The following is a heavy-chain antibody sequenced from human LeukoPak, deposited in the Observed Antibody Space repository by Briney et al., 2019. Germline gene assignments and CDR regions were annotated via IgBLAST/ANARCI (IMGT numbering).Heavy chain of an antibody. CDR1: GFTFSSYA. CDR2: ISGSGGST. J-gene: IGHJ4*02. D-gene: IGHD4-23*01. Sequence: PGGSLRLSCAASGFTFSSYAMSWVRQAPGKGLEWVSAISGSGGSTYYADSVKGRFTISRDNSKSTLYLQMNSLRAEDTAVYYCAKDLIVGGNRYFDYWGQGTLVTVSS. CDR3: AKDLIVGGNRYFDY. V-gene: IGHV3-23*01.